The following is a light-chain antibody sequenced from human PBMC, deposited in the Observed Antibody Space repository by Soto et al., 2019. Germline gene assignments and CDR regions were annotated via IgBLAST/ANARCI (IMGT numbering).Light chain of an antibody. J-gene: IGLJ2*01. CDR3: NSYTSSSTLL. V-gene: IGLV2-14*01. CDR2: EVS. Sequence: QSALTQPVSVSGSPGQSITISCTGTSSDVGGYNYVSWYQHHPGKAPKLMIYEVSDRPSGVSNRFSGSKSGNTASLTISGLQAEDEADYYCNSYTSSSTLLFGGGTKLTVL. CDR1: SSDVGGYNY.